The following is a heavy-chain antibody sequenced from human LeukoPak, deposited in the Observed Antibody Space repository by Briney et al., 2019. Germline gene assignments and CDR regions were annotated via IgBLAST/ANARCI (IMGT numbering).Heavy chain of an antibody. CDR2: ISWNSGSI. V-gene: IGHV3-9*03. CDR3: AKGRDSSGYGNAFDI. Sequence: GGSLRLSCSASGFTFSNYAMNWVRQAPGKGLEWVSGISWNSGSIGYADSVKGRFTISRDNAKNSLYLQMNSLRAEDMALYYCAKGRDSSGYGNAFDIWGQGTMVTVSS. D-gene: IGHD3-22*01. J-gene: IGHJ3*02. CDR1: GFTFSNYA.